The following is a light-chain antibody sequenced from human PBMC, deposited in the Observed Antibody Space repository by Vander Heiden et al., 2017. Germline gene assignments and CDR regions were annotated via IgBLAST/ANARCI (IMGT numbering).Light chain of an antibody. V-gene: IGKV3-20*01. Sequence: EIVLTQSPGILSLSPGERATLSCRAGQSVSSNYLAWFRHKPGQAPRLLIYGASTRATGIPGRFSGSGSGTDFTLTISRLEPEDFAVYYCQHDDTSQYTFGQGTKLEIK. CDR3: QHDDTSQYT. J-gene: IGKJ2*01. CDR2: GAS. CDR1: QSVSSNY.